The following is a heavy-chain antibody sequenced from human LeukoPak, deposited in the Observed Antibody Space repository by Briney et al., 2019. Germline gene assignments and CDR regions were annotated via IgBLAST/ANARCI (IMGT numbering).Heavy chain of an antibody. J-gene: IGHJ4*02. Sequence: SETLSLTCAVYGGSFSGYYWSWIRQPPGRGLEWIGTIYYSGSTYYNPSLKSRVTISVDTSKNQFSLKLNSVTAADTAVYYCARRTGYSSGSFDYWGQGTLVTVSS. D-gene: IGHD6-19*01. CDR1: GGSFSGYY. V-gene: IGHV4-34*01. CDR2: IYYSGST. CDR3: ARRTGYSSGSFDY.